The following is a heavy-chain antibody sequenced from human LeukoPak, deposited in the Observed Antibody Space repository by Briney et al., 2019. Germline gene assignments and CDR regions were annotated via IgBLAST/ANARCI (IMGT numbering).Heavy chain of an antibody. CDR1: GGSISSGSYY. V-gene: IGHV4-61*02. Sequence: SETLSLTCTVSGGSISSGSYYWSWIRQPAGKGLEWIGRIYTSGSTNYNPSLKSRVTISGDTSKNQFSLKLSSVTAADTAVYYCAREYYYDSSGFNFDYWGQGTLVTVSS. CDR3: AREYYYDSSGFNFDY. J-gene: IGHJ4*02. CDR2: IYTSGST. D-gene: IGHD3-22*01.